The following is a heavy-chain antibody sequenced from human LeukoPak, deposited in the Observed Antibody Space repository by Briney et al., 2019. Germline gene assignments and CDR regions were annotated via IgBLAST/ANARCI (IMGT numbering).Heavy chain of an antibody. V-gene: IGHV3-23*01. Sequence: GGSLRLSCAASGFTFSSYAMSWVRQAPGKGLEWVSTISGSGGSTYYADSVKGRFTISRDNSKNTLCLQMNSLRAEDTAIYYCAKGNAYYYGSGSYYPHYWGQGTLVTVSS. CDR3: AKGNAYYYGSGSYYPHY. J-gene: IGHJ4*02. CDR2: ISGSGGST. CDR1: GFTFSSYA. D-gene: IGHD3-10*01.